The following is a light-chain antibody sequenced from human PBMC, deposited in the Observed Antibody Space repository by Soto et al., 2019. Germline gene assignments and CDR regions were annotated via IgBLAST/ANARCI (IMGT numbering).Light chain of an antibody. Sequence: QSALTQPASVSGSPGQSITISCTGTSGDVGTYNLVSWYQQHPGKAPKLMIYEGSKRPSGISTRFSGSKSGNTASLTISGLQAEDEAEYYCWSYTGDNAYVFGGGTKRTVL. CDR1: SGDVGTYNL. CDR3: WSYTGDNAYV. V-gene: IGLV2-23*01. CDR2: EGS. J-gene: IGLJ1*01.